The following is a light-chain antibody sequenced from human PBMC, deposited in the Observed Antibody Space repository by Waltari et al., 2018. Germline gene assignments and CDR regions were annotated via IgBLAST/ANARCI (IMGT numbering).Light chain of an antibody. J-gene: IGLJ3*02. Sequence: QSVLTQPPSASGTPGQTVSISCSGSPPNIGQNYVYWYQQFPGTAPRLLIYRNDRRPSGVPDRFSGSKSGTSASLAISGLRSEDEADYYCATWDDSLSGRVFGGGTELTVL. CDR3: ATWDDSLSGRV. CDR1: PPNIGQNY. CDR2: RND. V-gene: IGLV1-47*01.